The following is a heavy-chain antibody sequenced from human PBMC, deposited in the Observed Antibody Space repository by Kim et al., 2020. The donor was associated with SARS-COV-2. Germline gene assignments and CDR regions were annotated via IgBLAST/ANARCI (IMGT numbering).Heavy chain of an antibody. D-gene: IGHD2-2*02. Sequence: GGSLRLSCAASGFTFSSYGMHWVRQAPGKGLEWVAVISYDGSNKYYADSVKGRFTISRDNSKNTLYLQMNSLRAEDTAVYYCAKDKNLYCSSTSCDKNYMDVWGKGTTVTVSS. J-gene: IGHJ6*03. V-gene: IGHV3-30*18. CDR3: AKDKNLYCSSTSCDKNYMDV. CDR2: ISYDGSNK. CDR1: GFTFSSYG.